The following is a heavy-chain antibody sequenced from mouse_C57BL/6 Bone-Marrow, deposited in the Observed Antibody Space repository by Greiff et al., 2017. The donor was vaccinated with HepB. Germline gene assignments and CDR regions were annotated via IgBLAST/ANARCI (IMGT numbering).Heavy chain of an antibody. CDR1: GYAFSSSW. CDR3: ARFQITTVNFDV. V-gene: IGHV1-82*01. J-gene: IGHJ1*03. Sequence: VQLQQSGPELVKPGASVKISCKASGYAFSSSWMNWVKQSPGKGLEWIGRIYPGDGDTNYNGKFKGKATLTADKSSSTAYMQLSSLTSEDSAVYFCARFQITTVNFDVWGTGTTVTVSS. D-gene: IGHD1-1*01. CDR2: IYPGDGDT.